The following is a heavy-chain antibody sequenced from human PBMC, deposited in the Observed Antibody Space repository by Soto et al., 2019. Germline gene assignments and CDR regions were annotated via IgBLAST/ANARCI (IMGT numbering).Heavy chain of an antibody. D-gene: IGHD2-2*01. J-gene: IGHJ4*02. CDR3: ARLVVVAPVANV. V-gene: IGHV4-39*02. Sequence: SETLSLTCSVSGGSISYNSYDWGWIRQPPGKGQGWIGGIFYTGTTYYSPSLKDRVTMSMDTSKNSFSVNLTSVTAADTAVYFCARLVVVAPVANVWGQGTLVTVSS. CDR1: GGSISYNSYD. CDR2: IFYTGTT.